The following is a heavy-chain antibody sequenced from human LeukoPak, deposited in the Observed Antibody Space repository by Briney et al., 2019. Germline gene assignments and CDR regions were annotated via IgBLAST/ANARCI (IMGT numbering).Heavy chain of an antibody. J-gene: IGHJ3*02. CDR3: ARGALVLYAFDI. CDR2: INHSGST. CDR1: GGSFSGYY. Sequence: SETLSLTCAVYGGSFSGYYWSRIRQPPGKGLEWIGEINHSGSTNYNPPLKSRVTISVDTSKNQFYLKLSSVTAADTAVYYCARGALVLYAFDIWGQGTMVTVSS. V-gene: IGHV4-34*01. D-gene: IGHD6-13*01.